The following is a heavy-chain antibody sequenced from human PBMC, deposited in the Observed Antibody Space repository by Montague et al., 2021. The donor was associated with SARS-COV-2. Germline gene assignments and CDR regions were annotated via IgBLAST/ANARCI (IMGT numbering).Heavy chain of an antibody. CDR1: GGSISSSSYY. J-gene: IGHJ4*02. D-gene: IGHD3-22*01. CDR3: ARHGKTRIAMIVVVIGYFDY. V-gene: IGHV4-39*01. Sequence: SETLSLTCTVSGGSISSSSYYWGWIRQPPGKGLEWIGSIYYSGSTYHNPSLKSRVTISVDTSKNQFSLKLSSVTAADTAAYYCARHGKTRIAMIVVVIGYFDYWGQGTLVTVSS. CDR2: IYYSGST.